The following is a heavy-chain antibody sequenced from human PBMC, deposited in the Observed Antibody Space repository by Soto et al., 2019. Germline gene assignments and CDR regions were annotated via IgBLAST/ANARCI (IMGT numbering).Heavy chain of an antibody. Sequence: EVQLLESGGGLVQPGGSLRLSCAASGFTFSSSAMSWVRQAPGKGLEWVSAISDDGASTYYADSVRGRFTISRDNSKNTLYLHMNSLRAEDTALYYCAKVFHYYYYSMDVWGQGTTVTVSS. J-gene: IGHJ6*02. V-gene: IGHV3-23*01. CDR3: AKVFHYYYYSMDV. CDR1: GFTFSSSA. CDR2: ISDDGAST.